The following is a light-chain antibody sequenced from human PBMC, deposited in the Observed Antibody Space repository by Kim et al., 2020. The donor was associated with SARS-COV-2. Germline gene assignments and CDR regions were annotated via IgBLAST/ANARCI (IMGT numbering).Light chain of an antibody. J-gene: IGLJ2*01. V-gene: IGLV1-44*01. Sequence: GQRVTISCSRSTSNIGTNAVNWYQQHPGTAPKLLIYSNDHRPSGVPDRFSGSKSGTSASLAISGLQSEDEADYYCSAWDDSLNGVIFGGGTQLTVL. CDR3: SAWDDSLNGVI. CDR1: TSNIGTNA. CDR2: SND.